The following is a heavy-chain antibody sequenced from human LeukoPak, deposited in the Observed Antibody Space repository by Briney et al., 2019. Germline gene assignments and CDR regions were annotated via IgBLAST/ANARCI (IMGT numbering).Heavy chain of an antibody. CDR3: ASHLWGGSGSSAAFDI. V-gene: IGHV4-39*07. Sequence: SETLSLTCTVSGGSISSSSYYWGWIRQPPGKGLEWIGSIYYSGSTYYNPSLKNRVTISVDTSKNQFSLKLSSVTATDTAVYYCASHLWGGSGSSAAFDIWGQGTMVTVSS. CDR2: IYYSGST. D-gene: IGHD3-10*01. J-gene: IGHJ3*02. CDR1: GGSISSSSYY.